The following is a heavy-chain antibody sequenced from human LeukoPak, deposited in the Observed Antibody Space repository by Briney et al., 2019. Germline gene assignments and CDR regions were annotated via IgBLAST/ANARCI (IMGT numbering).Heavy chain of an antibody. V-gene: IGHV1-2*02. J-gene: IGHJ6*03. CDR1: GYTFTGYY. D-gene: IGHD2-2*01. CDR2: INPNSGGT. Sequence: ASVKVSCKASGYTFTGYYMHWVRQAPGQGLEWMGWINPNSGGTNYAQKFQGRVTMTRDTSISTAYMELSRLRSDDTAVYYCARVTPTVVPAAKRGMDVWGKGTTVTVSS. CDR3: ARVTPTVVPAAKRGMDV.